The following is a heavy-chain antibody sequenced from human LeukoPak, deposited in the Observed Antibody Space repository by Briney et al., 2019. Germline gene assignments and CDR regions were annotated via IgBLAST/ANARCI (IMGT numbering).Heavy chain of an antibody. CDR1: GFTFSSYS. D-gene: IGHD3-10*01. V-gene: IGHV3-21*01. J-gene: IGHJ4*02. CDR2: ISSSSSYI. Sequence: PGGSLRLSCAASGFTFSSYSMNWVRQAPGKGLEWVSSISSSSSYIYYADSVKGRFTISRDNAKNSLYLQMNSLRAEDTAVYYCARSATYYYGSGSYYSYWGQGTLVTVSS. CDR3: ARSATYYYGSGSYYSY.